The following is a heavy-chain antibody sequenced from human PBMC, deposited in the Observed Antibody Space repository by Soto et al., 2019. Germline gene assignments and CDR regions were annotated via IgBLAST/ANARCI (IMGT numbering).Heavy chain of an antibody. D-gene: IGHD1-26*01. J-gene: IGHJ4*02. CDR3: AREREGASQVDY. V-gene: IGHV3-21*01. CDR1: GCTFSSYS. CDR2: ISSSSSYI. Sequence: GGSLRLSCAASGCTFSSYSVNWVRQAPGKGLEWVSSISSSSSYIYYADSVKGRFTISRDNAKNSLYLQMNSLRAEDTAVYYCAREREGASQVDYWGQGTLVTVSS.